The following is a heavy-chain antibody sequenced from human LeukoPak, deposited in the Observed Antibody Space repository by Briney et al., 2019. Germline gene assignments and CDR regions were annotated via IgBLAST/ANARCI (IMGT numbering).Heavy chain of an antibody. J-gene: IGHJ4*02. CDR3: ARETHEYSSSYTDYSDY. D-gene: IGHD6-6*01. V-gene: IGHV4-30-4*08. CDR1: GGSISSGDYY. CDR2: IYYSGST. Sequence: SQTLSLTCTVSGGSISSGDYYWSWIRQPPWKGLEWIGYIYYSGSTYYNPSLKSRVTISVDTSKNQFSLKLSSVTAADTAVYYCARETHEYSSSYTDYSDYWGQGTLVTVSS.